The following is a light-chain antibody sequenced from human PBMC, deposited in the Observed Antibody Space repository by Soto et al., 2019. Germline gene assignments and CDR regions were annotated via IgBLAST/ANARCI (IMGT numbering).Light chain of an antibody. Sequence: QSVLTQSPSVSAAPGQKVTISCSGRRSNIGNNDVSWYQQVPGTAPKLLIYDNIKRPSGIPDRFSGSKSATSATLDITGLQTGDEADYYCGTWDSSLSAWMFGGGTQLTVL. CDR3: GTWDSSLSAWM. CDR2: DNI. J-gene: IGLJ3*02. V-gene: IGLV1-51*01. CDR1: RSNIGNND.